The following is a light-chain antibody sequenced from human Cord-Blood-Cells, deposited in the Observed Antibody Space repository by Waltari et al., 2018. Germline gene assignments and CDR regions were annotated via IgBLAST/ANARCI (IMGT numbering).Light chain of an antibody. V-gene: IGLV2-8*01. CDR1: SSDVGGYNY. Sequence: QSALTQPPSASVSPGQSVTISCTRTSSDVGGYNYGSWYQQHPGKAPKLMIYEVSKRPSGVPDRFSGSKSGNTASLTVSGLQAEDEADYYCSSYAGSNNNYVFGTGTKVTVL. CDR2: EVS. CDR3: SSYAGSNNNYV. J-gene: IGLJ1*01.